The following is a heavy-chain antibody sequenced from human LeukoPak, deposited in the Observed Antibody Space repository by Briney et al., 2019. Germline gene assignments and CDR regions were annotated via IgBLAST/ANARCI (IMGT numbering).Heavy chain of an antibody. CDR1: GGSFSNYY. Sequence: SETLSLTCAVYGGSFSNYYWSWIRQPPGKGLEWIGEINDSGRINYDPSLMSRVTVSVDTSKNQFSLRLTSVTATDTAVYYCARRWNYGRNYYIDVWGNGATVSVSS. V-gene: IGHV4-34*01. J-gene: IGHJ6*03. CDR3: ARRWNYGRNYYIDV. CDR2: INDSGRI. D-gene: IGHD1-7*01.